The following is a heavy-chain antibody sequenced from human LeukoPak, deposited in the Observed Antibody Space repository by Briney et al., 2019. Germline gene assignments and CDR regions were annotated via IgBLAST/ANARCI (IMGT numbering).Heavy chain of an antibody. V-gene: IGHV3-43*01. D-gene: IGHD6-13*01. CDR1: GFTLRSYT. CDR2: ISWDGGST. J-gene: IGHJ4*02. CDR3: AKDTSYSSSWYWDY. Sequence: GGSLRLSCAASGFTLRSYTMNWVRQAPGKGLEWVSLISWDGGSTYYADSVKGRFTISRDNSKNSLYLQMNSLRTEDTALYYCAKDTSYSSSWYWDYWGQGTLVTVSS.